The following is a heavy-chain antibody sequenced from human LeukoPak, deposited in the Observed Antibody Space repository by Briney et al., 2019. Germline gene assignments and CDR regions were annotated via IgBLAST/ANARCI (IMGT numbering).Heavy chain of an antibody. Sequence: SETLSLTCAVSGGSISSGGYSWSWIRQPPGKGPEWIGYIYHSGSTYYNPSLKSRVTISVDRSKNQFSLKLSSVTAADTAVYYCARLQYSSGWYNWYDPWGQGTLVTVSS. CDR1: GGSISSGGYS. V-gene: IGHV4-30-2*01. J-gene: IGHJ5*02. CDR2: IYHSGST. D-gene: IGHD6-19*01. CDR3: ARLQYSSGWYNWYDP.